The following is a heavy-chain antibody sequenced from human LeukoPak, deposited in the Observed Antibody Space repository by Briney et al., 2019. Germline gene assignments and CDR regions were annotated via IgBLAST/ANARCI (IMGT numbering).Heavy chain of an antibody. Sequence: GGPLRLSCAASGFTFSSYGMHWVRQAPGKGLEWVAVISYDGSNKYYADSVKGRFTISRDNSKNTLYLQMNSLRAEDTAVYYCAKDRDYYDSSGYYVLSYYFDYWGQGTLVTVSS. D-gene: IGHD3-22*01. CDR2: ISYDGSNK. CDR3: AKDRDYYDSSGYYVLSYYFDY. J-gene: IGHJ4*02. V-gene: IGHV3-30*18. CDR1: GFTFSSYG.